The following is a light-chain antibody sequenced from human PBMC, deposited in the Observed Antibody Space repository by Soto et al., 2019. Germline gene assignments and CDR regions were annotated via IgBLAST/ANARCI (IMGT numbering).Light chain of an antibody. CDR2: KAS. J-gene: IGKJ2*01. CDR1: QSISNW. Sequence: GDRVTITCRASQSISNWLAWYQQKPGKAPNLLIYKASSLQSGVPSRFSGSGSGTEFTLTISSLQPDDFATYYCQQDNSDYTFGQGTKLEIK. V-gene: IGKV1-5*03. CDR3: QQDNSDYT.